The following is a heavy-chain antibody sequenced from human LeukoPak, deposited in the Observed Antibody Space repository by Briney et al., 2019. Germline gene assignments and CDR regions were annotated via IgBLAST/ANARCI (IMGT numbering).Heavy chain of an antibody. CDR1: GYSISSGYY. J-gene: IGHJ3*02. Sequence: SQTLSLTCTVSGYSISSGYYWSWIRQPAGKGLEWIGRIYTSGSTNYNPSLKSRVTISVDTSKNQFSLKLSSVTAADTAVYYCARDHIVVVPAAIKEGRDDAFDIWGQGTMVTVSS. CDR2: IYTSGST. CDR3: ARDHIVVVPAAIKEGRDDAFDI. D-gene: IGHD2-2*02. V-gene: IGHV4-61*02.